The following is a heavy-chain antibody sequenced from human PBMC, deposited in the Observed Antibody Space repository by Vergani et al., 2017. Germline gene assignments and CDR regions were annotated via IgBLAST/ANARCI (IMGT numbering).Heavy chain of an antibody. Sequence: QVQLQESGPGLVKPSETLSLTCTVSGGSLINYYWNWVRQPPGKGLEWIGYIYSSGSTTYSPSLKSRLTMSVDPSKNQFSLKLRSVTLADTAVYYCARTIGHCSNSNCYNLAYWGQGTLVTVSS. J-gene: IGHJ4*02. V-gene: IGHV4-59*01. CDR3: ARTIGHCSNSNCYNLAY. CDR1: GGSLINYY. D-gene: IGHD2-2*02. CDR2: IYSSGST.